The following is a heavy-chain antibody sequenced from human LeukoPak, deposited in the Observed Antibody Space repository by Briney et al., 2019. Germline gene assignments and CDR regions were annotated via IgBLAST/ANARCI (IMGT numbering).Heavy chain of an antibody. CDR2: ISGSGGSI. Sequence: PGGSLRLSCAASGFTFSNYDMSWVRQAPGKGLEWVSGISGSGGSIYYADSVKGRFTISRDSSKNTLNLQMNSLRAEDTAVYYWAKHGDTAMWLDYWGQGTLVTVSS. D-gene: IGHD5-18*01. J-gene: IGHJ4*02. CDR3: AKHGDTAMWLDY. CDR1: GFTFSNYD. V-gene: IGHV3-23*01.